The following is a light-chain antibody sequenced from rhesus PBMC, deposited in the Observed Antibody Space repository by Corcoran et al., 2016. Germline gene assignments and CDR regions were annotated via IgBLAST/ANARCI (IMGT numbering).Light chain of an antibody. J-gene: IGKJ4*01. Sequence: DIRMTQSPSSLSASIGDTVTISCRASQRINTWLAWYQQKPGNVPKLLIYKAFSLQSGFPSSFSGSGSGTDFTLHITSLESEDFAIYFCQQYMRGPLTFGGGTKVELK. CDR2: KAF. CDR3: QQYMRGPLT. V-gene: IGKV1-22*01. CDR1: QRINTW.